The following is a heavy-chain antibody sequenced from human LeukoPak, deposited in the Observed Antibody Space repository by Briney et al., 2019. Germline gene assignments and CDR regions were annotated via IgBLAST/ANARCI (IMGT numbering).Heavy chain of an antibody. CDR1: GGSISSGGYY. V-gene: IGHV4-31*03. CDR2: IYYSGST. Sequence: SKTLSLTCTVSGGSISSGGYYWSWIRQHPGKGLEWIGYIYYSGSTYYNPSLKSRVTISVDTSKNQFSLKLSSVTAADTAVYYCARDTTTDYCSSTSCYRVSYFDYWGQGTLVTVSS. J-gene: IGHJ4*02. CDR3: ARDTTTDYCSSTSCYRVSYFDY. D-gene: IGHD2-2*01.